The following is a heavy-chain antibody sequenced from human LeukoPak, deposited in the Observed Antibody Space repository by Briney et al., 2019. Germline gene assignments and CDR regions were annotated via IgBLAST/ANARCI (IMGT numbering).Heavy chain of an antibody. CDR1: GGSFSGYY. D-gene: IGHD3-10*01. J-gene: IGHJ5*02. Sequence: SETLSLTCAVYGGSFSGYYWSWIRQPPGKGLEWIGEINHGGSTNYNPSLKSRVTISVDTSKNQFSLKLSSVTAADTAVYYCARAWGVRGVTINNWFDPWGQGTLVTVSS. V-gene: IGHV4-34*01. CDR3: ARAWGVRGVTINNWFDP. CDR2: INHGGST.